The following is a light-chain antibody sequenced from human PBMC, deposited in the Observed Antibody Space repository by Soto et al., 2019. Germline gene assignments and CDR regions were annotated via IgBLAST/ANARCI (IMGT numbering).Light chain of an antibody. CDR3: QQCYSYPRT. CDR1: QSISSW. J-gene: IGKJ1*01. V-gene: IGKV1-5*01. CDR2: AAS. Sequence: DIQVTQSPSTLSASVGDRVTITCRASQSISSWLAWYQQKPGNAPKLLIYAASSLQSGVPSRFSGSGSGTEFTLTISSLQPEDFATYYCQQCYSYPRTFGQGTKVDI.